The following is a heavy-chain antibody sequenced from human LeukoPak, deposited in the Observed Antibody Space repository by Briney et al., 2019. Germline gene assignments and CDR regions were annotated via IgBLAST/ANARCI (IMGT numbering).Heavy chain of an antibody. Sequence: PSETLSLTCAVYGGSFSGYYCSWIRQPPGKGLGWVGEINHSGSTSYNPPLKSQVTISVDTSKNQFSLKLSSVSVAARAVYYCAILPAYNYDSSGYYYFDYWGQGTLVTVST. V-gene: IGHV4-34*01. CDR1: GGSFSGYY. J-gene: IGHJ4*02. CDR3: AILPAYNYDSSGYYYFDY. CDR2: INHSGST. D-gene: IGHD3-22*01.